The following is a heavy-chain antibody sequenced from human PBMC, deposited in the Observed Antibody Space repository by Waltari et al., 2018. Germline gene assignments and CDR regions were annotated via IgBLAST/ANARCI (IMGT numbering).Heavy chain of an antibody. D-gene: IGHD2-15*01. CDR1: GFTVFSSC. J-gene: IGHJ1*01. V-gene: IGHV3-66*03. CDR2: VYSDDNT. CDR3: AKDLGS. Sequence: EVHLVESGGGLIQPGGSLRLSCAASGFTVFSSCMTWVRQAPGKGRECVSGVYSDDNTYYADSVKGRFTISRDNSKNTLYLQMNSLRAEDTAVYYCAKDLGSWGQGTLVTVSS.